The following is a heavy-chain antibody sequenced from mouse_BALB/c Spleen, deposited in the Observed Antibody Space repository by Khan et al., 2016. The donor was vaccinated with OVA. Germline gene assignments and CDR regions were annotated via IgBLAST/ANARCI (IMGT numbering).Heavy chain of an antibody. Sequence: QIQLVQSGAELVRPGSSVKISCKASGYTFTNYWLGWVKQRPGHGLEWIGDIYPGIFYINYNEKFKGKATLTEDTSSSTAYLQLTSLTSEDSAVYFCTNWATWYFDVWGAGTTVTVSS. CDR1: GYTFTNYW. D-gene: IGHD3-1*01. J-gene: IGHJ1*01. V-gene: IGHV1-63*02. CDR3: TNWATWYFDV. CDR2: IYPGIFYI.